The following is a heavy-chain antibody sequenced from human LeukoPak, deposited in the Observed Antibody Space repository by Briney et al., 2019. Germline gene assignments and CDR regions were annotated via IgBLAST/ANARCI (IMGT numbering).Heavy chain of an antibody. CDR1: GGTFSSYA. CDR2: IIPIFGTA. D-gene: IGHD5-18*01. J-gene: IGHJ6*02. Sequence: SVKVSCKASGGTFSSYAISWVRQAPGQGLEWMGGIIPIFGTANYAQKFQGRVTITADESTSTVYMELSSLRSEDTAVYYCASGYSYGYSFYYYGMDVWGQGTTVTVSS. V-gene: IGHV1-69*13. CDR3: ASGYSYGYSFYYYGMDV.